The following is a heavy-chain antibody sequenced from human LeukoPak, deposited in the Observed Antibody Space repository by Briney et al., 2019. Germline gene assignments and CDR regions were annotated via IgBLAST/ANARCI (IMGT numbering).Heavy chain of an antibody. D-gene: IGHD3-22*01. J-gene: IGHJ3*02. CDR2: IHPNTGGT. V-gene: IGHV1-2*02. Sequence: ASVKVSCKASGYTFTNYGISWVRQAPGQGLEWMGWIHPNTGGTKYAQKFQGRVTMTRDTSSSTAYMELSSLRSADTAVYYCASEYKYDSSGANAFDIWGQGTMVTVSS. CDR3: ASEYKYDSSGANAFDI. CDR1: GYTFTNYG.